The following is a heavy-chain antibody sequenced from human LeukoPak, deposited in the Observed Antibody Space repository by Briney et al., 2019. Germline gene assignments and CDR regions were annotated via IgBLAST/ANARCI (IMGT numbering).Heavy chain of an antibody. J-gene: IGHJ6*02. CDR3: VRHYYDSTGFDRSYYYYGMDV. CDR2: IYYSGRP. D-gene: IGHD3-22*01. Sequence: SETLSLTCTVSGDSISSSSSYWGWVRQPPGKGLEWIGSIYYSGRPYYSPSLRSRVTMSVDTSKNQFSLKLSSLTAADTAVYYCVRHYYDSTGFDRSYYYYGMDVWGHGTVVTVSS. V-gene: IGHV4-39*01. CDR1: GDSISSSSSY.